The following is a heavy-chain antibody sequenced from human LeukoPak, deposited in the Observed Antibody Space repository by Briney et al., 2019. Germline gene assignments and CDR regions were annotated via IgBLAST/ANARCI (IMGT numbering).Heavy chain of an antibody. Sequence: SETLSLTCTVSAGSISSYYWSWIRQPPGKGLEWIGYIYYSGSTNYNPSLKSRVTISVDTSKNQFSLKLSSVTAADTAVYYCARHDYSNSVSGYYYGMDVWGQGTTVTVSS. D-gene: IGHD4-11*01. J-gene: IGHJ6*02. CDR2: IYYSGST. CDR1: AGSISSYY. V-gene: IGHV4-59*08. CDR3: ARHDYSNSVSGYYYGMDV.